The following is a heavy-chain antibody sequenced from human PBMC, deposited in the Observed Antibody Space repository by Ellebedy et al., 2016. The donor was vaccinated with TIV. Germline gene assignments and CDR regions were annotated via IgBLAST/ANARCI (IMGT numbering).Heavy chain of an antibody. CDR3: ARGSFGYASYYFDY. D-gene: IGHD5-12*01. V-gene: IGHV1-18*01. J-gene: IGHJ4*02. Sequence: AASVKVSCKASSYTFTNYGLTWVRQAPGQGLEWMGWISGYNGNTNYAQKLQGRVTMTTATSTSTAYLELRSLRSDDPAVYYCARGSFGYASYYFDYWGQGTLVTVSS. CDR1: SYTFTNYG. CDR2: ISGYNGNT.